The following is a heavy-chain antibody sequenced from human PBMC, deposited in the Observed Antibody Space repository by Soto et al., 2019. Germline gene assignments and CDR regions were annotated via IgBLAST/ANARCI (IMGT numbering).Heavy chain of an antibody. J-gene: IGHJ4*02. CDR1: GFTFSGYW. V-gene: IGHV3-7*05. D-gene: IGHD6-6*01. CDR3: ARVASIAAFY. Sequence: EVQLVESGGGLVQPGGSLRLSCAAYGFTFSGYWMSWVRQAPGKGLEWVANIKQDGGEKFYVDSVKGRFTISRDNARNSLSLQMNSLRAEDTAVYYCARVASIAAFYWGQGTLVTVSS. CDR2: IKQDGGEK.